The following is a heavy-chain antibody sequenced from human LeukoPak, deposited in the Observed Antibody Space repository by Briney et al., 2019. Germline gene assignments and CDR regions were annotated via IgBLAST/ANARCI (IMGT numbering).Heavy chain of an antibody. CDR2: IYYSGTA. CDR1: GASISSGSYY. CDR3: ARDRSGRGYSYGFDY. V-gene: IGHV4-31*03. J-gene: IGHJ4*02. D-gene: IGHD5-18*01. Sequence: PSETLSLTCTVSGASISSGSYYWSWIRQHPGKGLEWIGYIYYSGTAYYNPSLKSRLTISEDTSENQFSLKLSSVTAADTAVYYCARDRSGRGYSYGFDYWGQGTLVTVSS.